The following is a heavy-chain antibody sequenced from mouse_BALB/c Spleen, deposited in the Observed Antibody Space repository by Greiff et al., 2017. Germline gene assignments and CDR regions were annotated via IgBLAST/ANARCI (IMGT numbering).Heavy chain of an antibody. CDR2: IWAGGST. Sequence: VQLQESGPGLVAPSQSLSITCTVSGFSLTSYGVHWVRQPPGKGLEWLGVIWAGGSTNYNSALMSRLSISKDNSKSQVFLKMNSLQTDDTAMYYCAREKRYDHYAMDYWGQGTSVTVSS. J-gene: IGHJ4*01. D-gene: IGHD2-14*01. V-gene: IGHV2-9*02. CDR1: GFSLTSYG. CDR3: AREKRYDHYAMDY.